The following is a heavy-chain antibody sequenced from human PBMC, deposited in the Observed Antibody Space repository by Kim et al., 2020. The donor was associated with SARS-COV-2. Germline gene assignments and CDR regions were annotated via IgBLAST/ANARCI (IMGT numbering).Heavy chain of an antibody. CDR3: AKGPPSWEVLGGSYFDF. D-gene: IGHD1-26*01. J-gene: IGHJ4*01. CDR2: INPNSGGT. CDR1: GYTFTDYY. Sequence: ASVKVSCKASGYTFTDYYMHWVRQAPGQGLEWMGWINPNSGGTDSAQRFQGRVTITSDTSISTAYMQLSGLRSDDTAVYFCAKGPPSWEVLGGSYFDFWG. V-gene: IGHV1-2*02.